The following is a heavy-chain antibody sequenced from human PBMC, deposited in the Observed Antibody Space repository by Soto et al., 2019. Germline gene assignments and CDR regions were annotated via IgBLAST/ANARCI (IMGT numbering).Heavy chain of an antibody. CDR1: GASISGFY. Sequence: PSEALSLTCTVAGASISGFYWSWIRKSAGKGLEWIGRIYATGTTDYNPSLKSRVMMSVDTSKKQFSLKLRSVTAADTAVYYCVRDGTKTLRDWFDPWGQGISVTVSS. CDR3: VRDGTKTLRDWFDP. D-gene: IGHD1-1*01. CDR2: IYATGTT. J-gene: IGHJ5*02. V-gene: IGHV4-4*07.